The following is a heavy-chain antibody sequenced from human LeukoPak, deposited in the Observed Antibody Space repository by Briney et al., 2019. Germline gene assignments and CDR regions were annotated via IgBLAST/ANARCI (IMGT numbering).Heavy chain of an antibody. Sequence: GGSLRLSCAASGFTFSSYGMHWVRQAPGKGLEWVAVISYDGSNKYYADSVKGRFTLSRDHSKNTLYMQMNSLTAEDTAVYYCEKTGISSSWYFDYWGQGTLVTVSS. CDR3: EKTGISSSWYFDY. CDR2: ISYDGSNK. D-gene: IGHD6-13*01. J-gene: IGHJ4*02. V-gene: IGHV3-30*18. CDR1: GFTFSSYG.